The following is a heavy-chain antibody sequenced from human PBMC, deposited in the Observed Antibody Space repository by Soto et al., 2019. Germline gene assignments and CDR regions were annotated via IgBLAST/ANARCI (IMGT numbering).Heavy chain of an antibody. CDR3: ARVREGVGYYYDSSGYYPY. CDR2: ISAYNGNT. J-gene: IGHJ4*02. D-gene: IGHD3-22*01. Sequence: ASVKVSCKASGYTFTSYGISWVRQAPGQGLEWMGWISAYNGNTNYAQKLQGRVTMTTDKSTSTAYMEMRSLRSDDTAVYYCARVREGVGYYYDSSGYYPYWGQGTLVTVSS. V-gene: IGHV1-18*01. CDR1: GYTFTSYG.